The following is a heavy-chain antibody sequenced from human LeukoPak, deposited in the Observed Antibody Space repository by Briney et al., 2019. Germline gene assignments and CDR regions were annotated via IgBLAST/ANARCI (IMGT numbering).Heavy chain of an antibody. V-gene: IGHV3-23*01. D-gene: IGHD1-1*01. CDR3: AKGQELDDGVFDS. CDR2: ISADGGST. Sequence: QPGRSLRLSCAASGFTFSSYAMSWVRQAPGEGLEWVSTISADGGSTYNADSVKGRFTISRDNSKNTLYLQMNSLRVEDTAIYYCAKGQELDDGVFDSWGQGTLVTVSS. J-gene: IGHJ4*02. CDR1: GFTFSSYA.